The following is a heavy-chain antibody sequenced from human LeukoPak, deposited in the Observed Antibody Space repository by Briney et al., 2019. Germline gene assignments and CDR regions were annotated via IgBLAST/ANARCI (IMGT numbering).Heavy chain of an antibody. CDR3: ARVRRPYYYDSSGYPDY. J-gene: IGHJ4*02. D-gene: IGHD3-22*01. CDR2: VRVSGGT. V-gene: IGHV4-39*07. Sequence: PSETLSLNCTVSGATMITSAFYWGWIRESPGKGLEWIGNVRVSGGTYYNPSHKGRVTISLDTSKNQFSLKLTAVTAADTAVYYCARVRRPYYYDSSGYPDYWGQGTLVTVSS. CDR1: GATMITSAFY.